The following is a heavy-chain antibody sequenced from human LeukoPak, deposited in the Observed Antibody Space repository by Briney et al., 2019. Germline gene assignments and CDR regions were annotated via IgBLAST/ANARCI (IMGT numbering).Heavy chain of an antibody. CDR3: TKMGPTPYAFDH. J-gene: IGHJ4*02. D-gene: IGHD1-26*01. V-gene: IGHV3-9*01. Sequence: GGSLRLSCSASGFTFDDFAMYWVRQVPGRGLEWVATISWNSDGSGYADSVKGRFTISRDNAKNSLYLQMNSLKPEDSALYYCTKMGPTPYAFDHWGLGTLVTVSS. CDR2: ISWNSDGS. CDR1: GFTFDDFA.